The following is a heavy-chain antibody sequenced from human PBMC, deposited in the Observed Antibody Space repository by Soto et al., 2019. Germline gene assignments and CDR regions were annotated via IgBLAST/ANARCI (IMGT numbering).Heavy chain of an antibody. CDR2: ISAYNGDT. J-gene: IGHJ4*02. V-gene: IGHV1-18*01. D-gene: IGHD2-15*01. Sequence: VASVKVSCKAAGYTFTSYCISWVRQAPGQGLEWVGWISAYNGDTSYAQKFQGRVTMTTDTSTSTAFMELRSLRSDDTAFYYCARDPFSRGGGNPWFDYWGQGTLVTVSS. CDR1: GYTFTSYC. CDR3: ARDPFSRGGGNPWFDY.